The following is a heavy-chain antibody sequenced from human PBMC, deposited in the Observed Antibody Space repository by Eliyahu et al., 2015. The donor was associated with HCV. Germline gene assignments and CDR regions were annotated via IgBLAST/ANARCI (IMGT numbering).Heavy chain of an antibody. J-gene: IGHJ3*02. CDR1: GFTFSSYA. D-gene: IGHD3-10*01. V-gene: IGHV3-23*01. CDR3: AKLLYNYYGSGSYYGKDAFDI. CDR2: ICGVGGGA. Sequence: EVQLLESGGGLVQPGGSLRLSCAASGFTFSSYAMSWVRQAPGKGLEWVSAICGVGGGAYYADSVKGRFTISRDNSKNTLYLQMNSLRAEDTAVYYCAKLLYNYYGSGSYYGKDAFDIWGQGTMVTVSS.